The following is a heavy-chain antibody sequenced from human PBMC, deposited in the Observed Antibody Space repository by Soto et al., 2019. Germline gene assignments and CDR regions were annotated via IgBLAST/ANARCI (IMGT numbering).Heavy chain of an antibody. D-gene: IGHD3-22*01. CDR2: IIPIFGTA. V-gene: IGHV1-69*01. Sequence: QVQLVQSGAEVKKPGSSVKVSCKASGGTFSSYAISWVRQAPGQGLEWMGGIIPIFGTANYAQKFQGRVTITADESTSAAYMELSRLRAEDTAVYYCARATYDSSGYAGYYVDYWGQGTLVTVSS. CDR3: ARATYDSSGYAGYYVDY. CDR1: GGTFSSYA. J-gene: IGHJ4*02.